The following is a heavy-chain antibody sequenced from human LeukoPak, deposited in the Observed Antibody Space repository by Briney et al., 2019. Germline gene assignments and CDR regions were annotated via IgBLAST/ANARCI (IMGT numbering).Heavy chain of an antibody. Sequence: SQTLSLTCTVSGGSISSGSDYWNWIRQPAGKGLEWIGRIYTSGSTNYNPSLKSRVTIPVDTSKNQFSLKLNSVTAADTAVYYCARGDYGGNSRNYYFDYWGQGTLVTVSS. CDR3: ARGDYGGNSRNYYFDY. V-gene: IGHV4-61*02. D-gene: IGHD4-23*01. J-gene: IGHJ4*02. CDR2: IYTSGST. CDR1: GGSISSGSDY.